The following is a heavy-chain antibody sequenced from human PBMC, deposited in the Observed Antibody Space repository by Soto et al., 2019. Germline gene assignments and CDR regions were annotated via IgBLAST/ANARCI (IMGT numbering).Heavy chain of an antibody. Sequence: QVQLQESGTGLVKPSQTLSLTCTVSGGSVTSGGSYWTWIRQHPGKGLDWIGYISYSGSTYYSPSLRSLVPQSPDPSKNQFSQKLRSVPAADTAVYYCAREEVAYQGSESYNWFDPCSQGTLVTVSS. CDR3: AREEVAYQGSESYNWFDP. D-gene: IGHD3-10*01. J-gene: IGHJ5*02. CDR2: ISYSGST. V-gene: IGHV4-31*01. CDR1: GGSVTSGGSY.